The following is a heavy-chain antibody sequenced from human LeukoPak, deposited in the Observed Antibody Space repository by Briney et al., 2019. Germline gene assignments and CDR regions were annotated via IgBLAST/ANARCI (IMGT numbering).Heavy chain of an antibody. V-gene: IGHV3-73*01. D-gene: IGHD3-9*01. CDR1: GFTFSGSA. Sequence: GGSLRLSCAASGFTFSGSAMHWVRQASGKGLEWVGRIRSKANSYATAYAASVEGRFTISRDDSKNTAYLQTNSLKTEDTAVYYCTTPYYDVLTGYYGYWGQGTLATVSS. CDR2: IRSKANSYAT. J-gene: IGHJ4*02. CDR3: TTPYYDVLTGYYGY.